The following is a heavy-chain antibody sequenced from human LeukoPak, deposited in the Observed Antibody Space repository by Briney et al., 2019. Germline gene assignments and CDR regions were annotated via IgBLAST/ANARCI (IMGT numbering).Heavy chain of an antibody. V-gene: IGHV4-31*03. Sequence: SQTLSLTCTVSGGSISSGGYYWNWIRQHPGKGLEWIGNIYYSGNTYYNPSLKSRVTISVDTSKNQFSLDLSSVTAADTAVYYCARDGGSDSGYGSLDYWGQGTLVTVSS. CDR3: ARDGGSDSGYGSLDY. CDR2: IYYSGNT. J-gene: IGHJ4*02. CDR1: GGSISSGGYY. D-gene: IGHD5-12*01.